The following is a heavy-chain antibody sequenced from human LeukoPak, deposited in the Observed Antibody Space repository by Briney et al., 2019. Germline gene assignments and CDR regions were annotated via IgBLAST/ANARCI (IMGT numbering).Heavy chain of an antibody. V-gene: IGHV3-30*02. CDR1: GFTFSSYG. CDR2: IRYDGSNK. J-gene: IGHJ1*01. D-gene: IGHD1-26*01. Sequence: GGSLRLSCAASGFTFSSYGMHWVRQAPGKGLEWVAFIRYDGSNKYYADSVKGRFTISRDNSKNTLYLQMNSLRAEDTAVYYCAKGDLRVVGATTGYFQHWGQGTLVTVSS. CDR3: AKGDLRVVGATTGYFQH.